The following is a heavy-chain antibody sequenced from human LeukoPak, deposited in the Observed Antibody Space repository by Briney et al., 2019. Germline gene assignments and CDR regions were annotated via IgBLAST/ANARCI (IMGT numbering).Heavy chain of an antibody. CDR1: GDSVSSNSAA. J-gene: IGHJ4*02. V-gene: IGHV6-1*01. D-gene: IGHD6-19*01. CDR2: TYYRCKWYN. Sequence: SRTLSLTCAISGDSVSSNSAAWNWIRQSPSRGLEWLGRTYYRCKWYNDYAVSVKSRITNNPDTSKNQFSLQLNSVTPEDTAVYYCAGFYSSGWYEDYWGQGTLVTVSS. CDR3: AGFYSSGWYEDY.